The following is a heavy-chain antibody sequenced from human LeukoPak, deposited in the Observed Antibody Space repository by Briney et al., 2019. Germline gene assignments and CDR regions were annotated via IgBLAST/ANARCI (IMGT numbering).Heavy chain of an antibody. D-gene: IGHD5-12*01. V-gene: IGHV3-20*04. CDR3: ARAYSGYENYYYYYYMDV. CDR2: INWNGGNT. Sequence: GGSLRLSCAAPGFTFDDYGMSWVRHAPGKGLEWVSGINWNGGNTGYADSVKGRFTISRDNAKNSLYLQMNSLRAEDTALYYCARAYSGYENYYYYYYMDVWGEGTTVTVSS. CDR1: GFTFDDYG. J-gene: IGHJ6*03.